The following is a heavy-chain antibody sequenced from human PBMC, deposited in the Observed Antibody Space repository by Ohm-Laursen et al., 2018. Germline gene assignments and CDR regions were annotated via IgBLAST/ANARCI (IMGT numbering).Heavy chain of an antibody. D-gene: IGHD2-15*01. CDR1: GGSISSYY. CDR3: ARHGLSNIVVVVAVFFDP. V-gene: IGHV4-39*01. Sequence: SDTLSLTCTVSGGSISSYYWGWIRQPPRKGLEWIGSIYYSGSTYYNPSLKSRVTISVDTSKNQFSLKLRSVTAADTAVYYCARHGLSNIVVVVAVFFDPWGQGTLVTVSS. CDR2: IYYSGST. J-gene: IGHJ5*02.